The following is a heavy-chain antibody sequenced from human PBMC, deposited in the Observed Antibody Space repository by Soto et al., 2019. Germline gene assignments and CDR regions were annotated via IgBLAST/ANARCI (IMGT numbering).Heavy chain of an antibody. D-gene: IGHD3-9*01. J-gene: IGHJ3*02. CDR2: IKSKTDGWTT. CDR1: GFTFSSSG. Sequence: PVGSLRLSCAASGFTFSSSGMSWVRQAPGKGLEWVGRIKSKTDGWTTDYAAPVKGRFTISRDDSKNTLYLQMNSLQTEDTAVYYCTTDIQIDSFDTWGQGTMVTVSS. CDR3: TTDIQIDSFDT. V-gene: IGHV3-15*01.